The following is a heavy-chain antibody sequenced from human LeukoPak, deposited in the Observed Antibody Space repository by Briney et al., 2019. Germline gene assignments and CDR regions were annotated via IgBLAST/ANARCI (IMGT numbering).Heavy chain of an antibody. D-gene: IGHD4-17*01. CDR2: INSDGSSI. J-gene: IGHJ5*02. Sequence: QTGGSLRLSCAASGFTFSSYWMHWVRQAPGKGLVWVSRINSDGSSISYADSVKGRFTISRDNAKNTLYLQMDSLRAENTAVYYCARSNGDYVGEYNWFDPWGQGTLVTVSS. CDR3: ARSNGDYVGEYNWFDP. CDR1: GFTFSSYW. V-gene: IGHV3-74*01.